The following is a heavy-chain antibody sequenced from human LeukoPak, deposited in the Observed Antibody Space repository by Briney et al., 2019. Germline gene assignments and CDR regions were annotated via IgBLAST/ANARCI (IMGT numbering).Heavy chain of an antibody. CDR3: ARAGRGSYLRGSLNY. CDR1: GDTFSSYA. V-gene: IGHV1-69*05. D-gene: IGHD1-26*01. J-gene: IGHJ4*02. CDR2: IIPIFGTA. Sequence: ASVKVSCKASGDTFSSYAISWVRQAPGQGLEWMGGIIPIFGTANYAQKFQGRVTITTDESTSTAYMELSSLRSEDTAVYYCARAGRGSYLRGSLNYWGQGTLVTVSS.